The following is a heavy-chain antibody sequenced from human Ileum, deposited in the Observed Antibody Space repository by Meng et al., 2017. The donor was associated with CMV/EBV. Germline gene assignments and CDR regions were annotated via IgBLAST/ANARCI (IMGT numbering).Heavy chain of an antibody. V-gene: IGHV4-31*03. Sequence: TVSGGSMTSGGYYWSWIRQHPGKGLEWVGYIYHSGSTYYNPSLQSRATISIDTSKNQFSLKLSSVTAADTAVYYCARLAAGTSWFDPWGQGSLVTLSS. CDR2: IYHSGST. CDR1: GGSMTSGGYY. J-gene: IGHJ5*02. CDR3: ARLAAGTSWFDP. D-gene: IGHD6-19*01.